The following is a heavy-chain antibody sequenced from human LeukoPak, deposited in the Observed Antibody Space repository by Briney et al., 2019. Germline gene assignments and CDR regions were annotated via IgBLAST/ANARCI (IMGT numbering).Heavy chain of an antibody. D-gene: IGHD1-26*01. Sequence: GASVKVSCKASAYTFTSYGISWVRQAPGQGLEGMGWISVYNGHTNYAQNLQGRVTMTTDTSTSTAYMELRSLRSDDTAVYYCARGGRWELPRPYAFDIWGQGTMVTVSS. CDR2: ISVYNGHT. CDR3: ARGGRWELPRPYAFDI. V-gene: IGHV1-18*01. CDR1: AYTFTSYG. J-gene: IGHJ3*02.